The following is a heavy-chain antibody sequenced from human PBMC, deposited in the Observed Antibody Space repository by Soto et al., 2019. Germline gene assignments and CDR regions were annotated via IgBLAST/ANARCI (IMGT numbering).Heavy chain of an antibody. J-gene: IGHJ2*01. V-gene: IGHV4-30-4*03. Sequence: PPGKGLECIGYIYYSGSTYYNPSVKSRVTISLDTAKNQCSLNLSSVTAADSAVYFFFQAEDGIRASVPVSAFLLNRSSDL. CDR3: FQAEDGIRASVPVSAFLLNRSSDL. CDR2: IYYSGST. D-gene: IGHD1-26*01.